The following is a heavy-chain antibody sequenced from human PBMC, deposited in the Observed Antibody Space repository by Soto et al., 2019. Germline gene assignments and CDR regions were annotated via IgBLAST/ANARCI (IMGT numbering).Heavy chain of an antibody. J-gene: IGHJ5*02. CDR2: IYHSGST. V-gene: IGHV4-30-2*01. CDR1: GGSISSGGYS. Sequence: QPQLQESGSGLVKPSQTLSLTCAVSGGSISSGGYSWSWIRQPPGKGLEWIGYIYHSGSTYYNPSHKNRVTISVDRSKNQFSLKLSSVTAADTAVYYCARVPSPWGQGTLVTVSS. CDR3: ARVPSP.